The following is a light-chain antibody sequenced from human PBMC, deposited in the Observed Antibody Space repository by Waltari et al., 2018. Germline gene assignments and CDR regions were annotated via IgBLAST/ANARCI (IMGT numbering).Light chain of an antibody. CDR2: KVS. Sequence: DVVMTQSPPSLPVTLGHPASMSCRSSQTLIYTDGNTYLSWFLQRPGQSPRRLIYKVSDRDPGVPDRFRGSGSGTDFTLRIKKVEAEDVGVYYCMQGTHWPWTFGQGTKMEIE. CDR1: QTLIYTDGNTY. CDR3: MQGTHWPWT. V-gene: IGKV2-30*01. J-gene: IGKJ1*01.